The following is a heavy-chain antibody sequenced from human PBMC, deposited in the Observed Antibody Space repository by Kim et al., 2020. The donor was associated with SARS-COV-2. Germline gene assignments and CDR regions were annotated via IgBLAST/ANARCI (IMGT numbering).Heavy chain of an antibody. D-gene: IGHD5-18*01. CDR3: AKDMADTAMATGSFDY. J-gene: IGHJ4*02. Sequence: SVKGRFTISRDNAKNSLDLQMNSLRAEDTALYYCAKDMADTAMATGSFDYWGQGTLVTVSS. V-gene: IGHV3-9*01.